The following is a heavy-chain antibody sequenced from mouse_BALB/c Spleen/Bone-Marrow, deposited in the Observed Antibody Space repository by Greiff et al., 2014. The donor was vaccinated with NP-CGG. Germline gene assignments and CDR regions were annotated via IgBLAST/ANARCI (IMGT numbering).Heavy chain of an antibody. D-gene: IGHD1-2*01. J-gene: IGHJ2*01. Sequence: EVKLQESGPELVKPGASMKISCKASGYSFTGYTMNWVKQSHGKNLEWIGLINPYNGGTSYNQKFKGKATLTVDKSSSTAYMELLSLTSEDSAVYYCARGIYYGYKDFDYWGQGTTLTVSS. CDR1: GYSFTGYT. CDR2: INPYNGGT. V-gene: IGHV1-18*01. CDR3: ARGIYYGYKDFDY.